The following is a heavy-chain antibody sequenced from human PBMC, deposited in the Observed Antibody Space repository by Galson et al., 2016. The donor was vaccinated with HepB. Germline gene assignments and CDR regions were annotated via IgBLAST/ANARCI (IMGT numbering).Heavy chain of an antibody. V-gene: IGHV3-30*04. Sequence: SLRLSCAASGFTFSDHAMYWVRQPPGRGLEWVALILHDGSNKYYADSVKGRFTVSRDNSKNTLYLHMNSLRAEDTAVYFCSRDQLGLGIFDYWGQGTLVTVSS. CDR3: SRDQLGLGIFDY. J-gene: IGHJ4*02. CDR2: ILHDGSNK. D-gene: IGHD1-7*01. CDR1: GFTFSDHA.